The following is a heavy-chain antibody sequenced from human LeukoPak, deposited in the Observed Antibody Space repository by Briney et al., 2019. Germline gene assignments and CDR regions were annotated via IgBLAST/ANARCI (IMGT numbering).Heavy chain of an antibody. D-gene: IGHD2-2*01. CDR2: IYWDDVE. CDR3: AHRNLYCSTASCYSADAFAI. J-gene: IGHJ3*02. CDR1: GFSLSTSGMG. V-gene: IGHV2-5*02. Sequence: SGPTLLKPTQTLTLTCTFSGFSLSTSGMGVGWIRQPPGKALEWLSLIYWDDVERYSPSLKSRLTITKDTSKNQVVLTMTNMDPVGTATYYCAHRNLYCSTASCYSADAFAIWGQGTLVTVSS.